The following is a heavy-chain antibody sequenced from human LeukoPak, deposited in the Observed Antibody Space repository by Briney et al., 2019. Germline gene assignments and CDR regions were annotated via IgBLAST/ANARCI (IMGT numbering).Heavy chain of an antibody. D-gene: IGHD4-11*01. CDR1: GLTFSIYS. CDR3: ARKGQGYSNYWFDP. CDR2: ISSSSSTI. Sequence: GGSLRLSCAASGLTFSIYSMNWVRQAPGKGLEWVSYISSSSSTIYYADSVKGRFTISRDNAKNSLYLQMNSLRAEDTAVYYCARKGQGYSNYWFDPWGQGTLVTVSS. J-gene: IGHJ5*02. V-gene: IGHV3-48*01.